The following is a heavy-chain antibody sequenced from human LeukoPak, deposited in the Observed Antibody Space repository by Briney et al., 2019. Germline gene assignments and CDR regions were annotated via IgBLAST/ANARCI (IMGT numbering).Heavy chain of an antibody. V-gene: IGHV4-34*01. CDR1: GGSFSDYY. J-gene: IGHJ4*02. Sequence: PSETLSLTCAVYGGSFSDYYWSWIRQSPDKGLEWIGEISHSGSANYNPSLKSRVTISVDTSKNQFSLKLSSVTAADTAVYYCARCAFSSSCYFDYWGQGTLVTVSS. CDR2: ISHSGSA. D-gene: IGHD6-13*01. CDR3: ARCAFSSSCYFDY.